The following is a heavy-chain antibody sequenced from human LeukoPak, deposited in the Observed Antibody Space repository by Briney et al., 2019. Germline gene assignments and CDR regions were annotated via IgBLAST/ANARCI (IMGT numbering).Heavy chain of an antibody. CDR3: AREGAYSTRAGYDY. D-gene: IGHD6-13*01. J-gene: IGHJ4*02. CDR2: INPNSGGT. V-gene: IGHV1-2*02. CDR1: GYTFTGYY. Sequence: GASVKVSCKASGYTFTGYYMHWVRQAPGQGLEWMGWINPNSGGTNYAQKFQDRVTMTRDTSISTAYMELSRLRSDDTAVYYRAREGAYSTRAGYDYWGQGTLVTVSS.